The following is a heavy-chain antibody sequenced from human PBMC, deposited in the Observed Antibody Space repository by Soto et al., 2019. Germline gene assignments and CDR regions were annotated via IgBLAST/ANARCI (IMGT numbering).Heavy chain of an antibody. V-gene: IGHV4-34*01. CDR3: ARGGRIVGSTSLFDY. D-gene: IGHD1-26*01. CDR1: GGSFSGYY. CDR2: INHSGST. J-gene: IGHJ4*02. Sequence: QVQLQQWGAGLLKPSETLSLTCAVYGGSFSGYYWSWIRQPPGKGLEWIGEINHSGSTNYNPSLKSRVTISVATSKNQFSLRLSSVTAADTAVYYCARGGRIVGSTSLFDYWGQGALVTVSS.